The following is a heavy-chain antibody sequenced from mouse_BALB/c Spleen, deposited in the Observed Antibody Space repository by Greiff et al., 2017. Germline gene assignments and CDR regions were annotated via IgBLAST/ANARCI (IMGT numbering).Heavy chain of an antibody. V-gene: IGHV14-4*02. CDR1: GFNIKDYY. CDR3: NEGGPAWFAY. CDR2: IDPENGDT. Sequence: EVQLQQSGAELVRSGASVKLSCTASGFNIKDYYMHWVKQRPEQGLEWIGWIDPENGDTEYAPKFQGKATMTADTSSNTAYLQLSSLTSEDTAVYYCNEGGPAWFAYWGQGTLVTVSA. J-gene: IGHJ3*01.